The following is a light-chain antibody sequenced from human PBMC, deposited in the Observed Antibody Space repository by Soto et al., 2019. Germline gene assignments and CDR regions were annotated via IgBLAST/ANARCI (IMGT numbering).Light chain of an antibody. CDR1: QGISSY. CDR2: AAS. Sequence: DIQLNQSPSFLSASVGDRVTITCRASQGISSYLAWYQQKPGKAPKLLISAASTLQSGVPSRFSGSGSGTEFTLTISSLQPEDFATYYCQQLNSYPLTFGGGTKVEIK. V-gene: IGKV1-9*01. J-gene: IGKJ4*01. CDR3: QQLNSYPLT.